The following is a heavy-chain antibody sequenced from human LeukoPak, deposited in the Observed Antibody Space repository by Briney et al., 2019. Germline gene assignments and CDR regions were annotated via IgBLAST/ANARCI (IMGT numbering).Heavy chain of an antibody. CDR1: GFTFSSYS. CDR2: ISSSSSTI. CDR3: ARDHPGYSSSFSSDY. V-gene: IGHV3-48*04. D-gene: IGHD6-13*01. J-gene: IGHJ4*02. Sequence: GGSLRLSCAASGFTFSSYSMNWVRQAPGKGLEWVSYISSSSSTIYYADSVKGRFTISRDNAKNSLYLQMNSLRVEDTAVYYCARDHPGYSSSFSSDYWGQGTLVTVSS.